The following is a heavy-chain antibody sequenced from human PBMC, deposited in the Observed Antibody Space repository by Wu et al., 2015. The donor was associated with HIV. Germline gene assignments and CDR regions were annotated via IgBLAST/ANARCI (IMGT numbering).Heavy chain of an antibody. CDR1: SYTFTSYG. CDR3: ARGGVYGVNVGDYSYYYYIDV. J-gene: IGHJ6*03. D-gene: IGHD4-23*01. Sequence: QVQLVQSGAEVKKPGASVKVSCKASSYTFTSYGISWVRQAPGQGLEWMGWISANNGDTNYALKFQGRVTMTTDTSTSSAYMELRSLRSDDTAVYYCARGGVYGVNVGDYSYYYYIDVWGKGTTVTVSS. V-gene: IGHV1-18*01. CDR2: ISANNGDT.